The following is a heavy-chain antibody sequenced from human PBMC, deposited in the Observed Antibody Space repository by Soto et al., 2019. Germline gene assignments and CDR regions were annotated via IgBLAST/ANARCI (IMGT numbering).Heavy chain of an antibody. CDR2: ISYDGSNK. CDR1: GFTFNSYA. CDR3: ARDHEYYDRSFILDY. Sequence: LRLSCAASGFTFNSYAMHWVRQAPGKGLEWVAVISYDGSNKYFADSVKGRFTISRDNSKNTLYLQMNSLRAEDTAVYYCARDHEYYDRSFILDYWGQGTLVTVSS. J-gene: IGHJ4*02. V-gene: IGHV3-30-3*01. D-gene: IGHD3-22*01.